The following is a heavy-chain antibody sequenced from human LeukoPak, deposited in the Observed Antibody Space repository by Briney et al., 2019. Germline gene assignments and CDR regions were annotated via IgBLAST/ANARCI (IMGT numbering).Heavy chain of an antibody. CDR3: ARVGGYSYGVNDAFDI. V-gene: IGHV4-39*07. J-gene: IGHJ3*02. D-gene: IGHD5-18*01. CDR2: INHSGST. CDR1: GGSISSGDYY. Sequence: PSETLSLTCTVSGGSISSGDYYWRWIRQPPGKGLEWIVEINHSGSTNYNPSLKSRVTISVDTSKNQFSLKLSSVTAADTAVYYCARVGGYSYGVNDAFDIWGQGTMVTVSS.